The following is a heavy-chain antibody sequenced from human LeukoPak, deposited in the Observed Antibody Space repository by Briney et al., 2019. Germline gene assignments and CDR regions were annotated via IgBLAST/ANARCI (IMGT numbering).Heavy chain of an antibody. CDR2: IYTSGST. D-gene: IGHD5-24*01. Sequence: SETLSLTCTVSGGSISSGSYYWSWIRQPAGKGLEWIGRIYTSGSTNYNPSLKSRVTISVDTSKNQFSLKLSSVTAADTAVYYYATTLEMATTRQDYWGQGTLVTVSS. J-gene: IGHJ4*02. CDR3: ATTLEMATTRQDY. CDR1: GGSISSGSYY. V-gene: IGHV4-61*02.